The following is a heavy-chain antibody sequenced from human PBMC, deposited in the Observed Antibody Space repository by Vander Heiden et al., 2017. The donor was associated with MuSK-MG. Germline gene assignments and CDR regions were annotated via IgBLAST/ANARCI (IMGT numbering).Heavy chain of an antibody. CDR2: ITDNGSTK. V-gene: IGHV3-23*01. CDR3: ARGATAASTRLDS. J-gene: IGHJ4*02. CDR1: GFKFSSYA. Sequence: EVQLLESGGGLVQHGGSLRLSCAASGFKFSSYAMNWVRQAPGKGLEWVSSITDNGSTKFYAASVRGRFTISRDNSKNTLYLQMNSLRVDDTAVYYCARGATAASTRLDSWGQGMLVTASS. D-gene: IGHD5-12*01.